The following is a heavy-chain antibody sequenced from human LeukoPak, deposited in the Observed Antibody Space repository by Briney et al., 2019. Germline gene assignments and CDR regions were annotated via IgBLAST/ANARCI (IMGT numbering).Heavy chain of an antibody. CDR3: ARHGRCMVRGVCNDY. V-gene: IGHV1-69*01. CDR1: GGTFSSYA. CDR2: IIPIFGTA. Sequence: SVKVSCKTSGGTFSSYAISWVRQAPGQGLEWMGGIIPIFGTANYAQKVQGRVTITADESTSTAYMELSSLRSEDTAVYYCARHGRCMVRGVCNDYWGQGTLVTVSS. D-gene: IGHD3-10*01. J-gene: IGHJ4*02.